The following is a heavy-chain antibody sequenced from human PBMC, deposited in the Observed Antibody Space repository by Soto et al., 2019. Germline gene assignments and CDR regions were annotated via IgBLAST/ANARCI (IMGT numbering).Heavy chain of an antibody. V-gene: IGHV1-8*01. CDR3: ARGRKSYGSGIVGQDAFDI. Sequence: ASVKVSCKASGYTFTSHDITSVRQATGQGLEWMGWMNPNSGNTGYAQKFQGRVTMTRNTSIGTAYMELSSLRSEDTAVDYCARGRKSYGSGIVGQDAFDIWGQGTMVTVAS. J-gene: IGHJ3*02. CDR2: MNPNSGNT. CDR1: GYTFTSHD. D-gene: IGHD3-10*01.